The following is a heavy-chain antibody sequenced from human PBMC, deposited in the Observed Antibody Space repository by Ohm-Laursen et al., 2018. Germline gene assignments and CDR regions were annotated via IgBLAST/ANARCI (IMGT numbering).Heavy chain of an antibody. CDR1: GFTFSIYE. V-gene: IGHV3-48*03. CDR3: AREGGYDSPGNNYGMDV. Sequence: SLRLSCAAAGFTFSIYEMNWVRQAPEKGLEWVSYIGSGYTPHYADSVKGRFAISRDNAKNSLYLQMTSLTAEDTAVYYCAREGGYDSPGNNYGMDVWGQGTTVTVSS. CDR2: IGSGYTP. D-gene: IGHD5-12*01. J-gene: IGHJ6*02.